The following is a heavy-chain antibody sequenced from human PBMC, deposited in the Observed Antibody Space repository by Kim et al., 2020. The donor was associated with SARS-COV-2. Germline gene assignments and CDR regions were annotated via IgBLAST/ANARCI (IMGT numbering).Heavy chain of an antibody. Sequence: GGSLRLSCAASGFTFSNAWMSWVRQAPGKGLEWVGRIKSKTESETRDYAAPVKGRFTISRDDSINTLYLQMNNLKTEDTAMYYCTTLIAAAGRGNWGQGT. CDR3: TTLIAAAGRGN. CDR1: GFTFSNAW. D-gene: IGHD6-13*01. CDR2: IKSKTESETR. V-gene: IGHV3-15*01. J-gene: IGHJ4*02.